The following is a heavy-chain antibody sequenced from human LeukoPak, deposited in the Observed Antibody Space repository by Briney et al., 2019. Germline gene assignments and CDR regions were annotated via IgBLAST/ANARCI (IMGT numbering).Heavy chain of an antibody. Sequence: GGSLRLSCAASGFTFSSYAMSWVRQAPGKGLEWVSAISGSGGSTYYADSVKGRFTISRDNSKNTLYLQLINLRADDTAVYYCVKVPDYYGSGTYYSVPYYYGMDVWGQGTTVTVSS. J-gene: IGHJ6*02. CDR3: VKVPDYYGSGTYYSVPYYYGMDV. CDR1: GFTFSSYA. D-gene: IGHD3-10*01. V-gene: IGHV3-23*01. CDR2: ISGSGGST.